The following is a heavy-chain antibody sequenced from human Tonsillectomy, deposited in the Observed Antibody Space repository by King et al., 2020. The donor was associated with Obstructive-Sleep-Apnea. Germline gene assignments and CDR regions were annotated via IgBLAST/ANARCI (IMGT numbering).Heavy chain of an antibody. V-gene: IGHV3-30-3*01. CDR3: ARDLHGREDS. CDR1: GFTFTSYA. J-gene: IGHJ4*02. CDR2: ISSDGNNQ. Sequence: QSQLVESGGGVVQPGRSLRLSCAASGFTFTSYALHWVRQAPGKGLEWVAVISSDGNNQYYADSVKGRFTISRDNSKNTLYLQMNRLKTEDTAVYYCARDLHGREDSWGQGTLVTVSS. D-gene: IGHD4-17*01.